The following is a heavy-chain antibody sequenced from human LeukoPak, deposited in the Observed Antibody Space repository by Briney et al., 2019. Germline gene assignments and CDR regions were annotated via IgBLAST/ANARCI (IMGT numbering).Heavy chain of an antibody. CDR1: DFTFRTYA. D-gene: IGHD1-20*01. CDR2: ISSSSSYM. Sequence: GGSLRLSCAASDFTFRTYAMNWVRQAPGKGLEWVSSISSSSSYMYYADSVKGRFTISRDNAKNSLYLQMNSLRAEDTAVYYCARRVTGTPFDYWGQGTLVTVSS. CDR3: ARRVTGTPFDY. V-gene: IGHV3-21*01. J-gene: IGHJ4*02.